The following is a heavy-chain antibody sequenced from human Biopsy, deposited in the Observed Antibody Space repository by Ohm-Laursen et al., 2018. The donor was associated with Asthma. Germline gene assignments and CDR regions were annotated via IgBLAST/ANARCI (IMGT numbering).Heavy chain of an antibody. CDR3: AREGVAGTHIED. CDR2: ISYDGSGI. CDR1: RFTYE. J-gene: IGHJ4*02. V-gene: IGHV3-30-3*01. Sequence: RSLRLSCTASRFTYEMHWVRQAPGKGLEWVAVISYDGSGIYYADSAKGRFTISRDNSKNTLSLQMNSLTAEDTAVYYCAREGVAGTHIEDWGQGTLVTVSS. D-gene: IGHD6-19*01.